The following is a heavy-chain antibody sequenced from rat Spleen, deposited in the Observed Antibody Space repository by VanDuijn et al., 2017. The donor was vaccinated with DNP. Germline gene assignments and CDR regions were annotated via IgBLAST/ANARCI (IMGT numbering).Heavy chain of an antibody. Sequence: EVQLVESGGGLVQPGRSLKLSCVASGFIFSNYWMTWIRQAPGKGLEWVASISPSGGSTYYRDSVKGRFTISRDNAKSTLYLQMDSLRSEDTATYYWATGRGDYWGQGVMVTVSS. J-gene: IGHJ2*01. D-gene: IGHD4-1*01. V-gene: IGHV5-31*01. CDR1: GFIFSNYW. CDR2: ISPSGGST. CDR3: ATGRGDY.